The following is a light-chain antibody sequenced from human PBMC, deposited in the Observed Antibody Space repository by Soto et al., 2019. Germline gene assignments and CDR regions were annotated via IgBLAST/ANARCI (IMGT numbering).Light chain of an antibody. CDR2: DAS. V-gene: IGKV3-20*01. Sequence: IVVTKSPGTLSLSTGERATLSCRASQSVSNNYLAWYQQKPGQAPRLLIYDASTRATGIPDRFSGSGSGTDLTLTITRLEPEDSAVYYCQQYGNSRPLTFGGGTKVDIK. CDR3: QQYGNSRPLT. CDR1: QSVSNNY. J-gene: IGKJ4*01.